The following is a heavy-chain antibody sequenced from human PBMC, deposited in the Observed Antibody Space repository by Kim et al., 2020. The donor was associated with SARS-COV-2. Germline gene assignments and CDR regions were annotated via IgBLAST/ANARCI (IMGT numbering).Heavy chain of an antibody. Sequence: SETLSLTCAVYGGSFSGYYWSWIRQPPGKGLEWIGEINHSGSTNYNPSLKSRVTISVDTSKNQFSLKLSSVTAADTAVYYCARNIGYDYVWGSYRPIDAFDIWGQGTMVTVSS. J-gene: IGHJ3*02. D-gene: IGHD3-16*02. CDR2: INHSGST. CDR3: ARNIGYDYVWGSYRPIDAFDI. CDR1: GGSFSGYY. V-gene: IGHV4-34*01.